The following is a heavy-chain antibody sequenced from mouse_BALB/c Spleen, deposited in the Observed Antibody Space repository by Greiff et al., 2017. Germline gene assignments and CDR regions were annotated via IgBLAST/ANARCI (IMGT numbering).Heavy chain of an antibody. CDR1: GYTFTSYW. D-gene: IGHD2-14*01. Sequence: EVQLVESGTVLARPGASVKMSCKASGYTFTSYWMHWVKQRPGQGLEWIGAIYPGNSDTSYNQKFKGKAKLTAVTSTSTAYMELSSLTNEDSAVYYCTRSGRYDEEAWFAYWGQGTLVTVSA. CDR3: TRSGRYDEEAWFAY. CDR2: IYPGNSDT. V-gene: IGHV1-5*01. J-gene: IGHJ3*01.